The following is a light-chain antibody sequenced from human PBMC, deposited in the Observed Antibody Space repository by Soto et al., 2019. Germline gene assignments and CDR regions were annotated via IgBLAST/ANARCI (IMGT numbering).Light chain of an antibody. CDR2: KAT. CDR3: QRYNDYQYI. CDR1: QSITTW. Sequence: DIQLTQSPSTLSAAVGDRVTITCRASQSITTWLAWYQQKPGKAPKLLIYKATNLQSGVPSRFSGSGSGTEFSLTISSLQPADFATYYCQRYNDYQYIFGQGTKVDIK. V-gene: IGKV1-5*03. J-gene: IGKJ2*01.